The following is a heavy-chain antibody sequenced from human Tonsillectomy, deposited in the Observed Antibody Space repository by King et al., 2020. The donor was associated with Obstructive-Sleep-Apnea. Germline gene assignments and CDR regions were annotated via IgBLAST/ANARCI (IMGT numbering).Heavy chain of an antibody. V-gene: IGHV3-43D*03. Sequence: VQLVESGGVVVQPGGSLRLSCAASGFTSEDYAMHWVRQAPGKGLEWGSLISWDGASTYYADSVKGRFTISRDNSKNSLYLQMSSLRAEDTALYYCAKAQALDIWGQGTMVTVSS. CDR3: AKAQALDI. CDR2: ISWDGAST. CDR1: GFTSEDYA. J-gene: IGHJ3*02.